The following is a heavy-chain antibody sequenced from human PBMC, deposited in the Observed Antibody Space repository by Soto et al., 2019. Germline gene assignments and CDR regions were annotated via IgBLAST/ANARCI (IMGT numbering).Heavy chain of an antibody. D-gene: IGHD3-16*01. CDR2: VYYRGSI. CDR3: ARVTFTPNWFDS. J-gene: IGHJ5*01. V-gene: IGHV4-30-4*01. Sequence: SETLSLTCTVSGDSISIPDYYWSCIRQAPGKGLELIGYVYYRGSIYYTPSFESRVSISIDTSKNQFSLRLTSVTAADSAVYFCARVTFTPNWFDSWGQGILVTVSS. CDR1: GDSISIPDYY.